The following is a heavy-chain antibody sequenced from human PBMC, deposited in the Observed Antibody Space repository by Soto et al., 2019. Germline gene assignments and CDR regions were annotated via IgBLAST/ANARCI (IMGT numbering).Heavy chain of an antibody. CDR2: ISYYGSNK. J-gene: IGHJ4*02. D-gene: IGHD2-2*01. Sequence: GGSLRLSCAASGFTFSSYGMHWVRQAPGKGLEWVAVISYYGSNKYYADSVKGRFTISRDNSKNTLYLQMNSLRAEDTAVYYCAKGPGVVPALLYYFDYWGQGTLVTVSS. CDR1: GFTFSSYG. CDR3: AKGPGVVPALLYYFDY. V-gene: IGHV3-30*18.